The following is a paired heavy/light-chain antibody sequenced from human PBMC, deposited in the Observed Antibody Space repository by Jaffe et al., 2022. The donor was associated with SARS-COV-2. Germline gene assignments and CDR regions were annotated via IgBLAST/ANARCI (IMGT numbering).Light chain of an antibody. CDR1: QSISSY. Sequence: DIQMTQSPSSLSASVGDRVTITCRASQSISSYLNWYQQKPGTAPKLLIYGISSLQSGVPSRFSGSGSGTDFTLTISSLQPEDFATYFCQQSYNTPYSFGQGTRLEIK. V-gene: IGKV1-39*01. J-gene: IGKJ2*03. CDR2: GIS. CDR3: QQSYNTPYS.
Heavy chain of an antibody. J-gene: IGHJ2*01. V-gene: IGHV3-30*04. D-gene: IGHD4-17*01. CDR2: ISYDGITK. Sequence: QVQLVESGGGVVQPGRSLRLSCAASGFTFSSFTMHWVRQAPGKGLEWVALISYDGITKDYADSVKGRFTISRDNSKNTLFLQMSGLRAEDTAVYFCTRRESYGDSFYWYFDLWGRGTLVAVSS. CDR3: TRRESYGDSFYWYFDL. CDR1: GFTFSSFT.